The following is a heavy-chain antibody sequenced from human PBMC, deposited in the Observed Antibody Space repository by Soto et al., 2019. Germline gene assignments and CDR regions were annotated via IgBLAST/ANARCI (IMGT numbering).Heavy chain of an antibody. Sequence: QVQLVQSGAEVKKPGASVKVSCKASGYTFTSYGISWVRQAPGQGLEWMGWISAYNGNTNYAQKLQGRVTMTTDTSTSTGYMELRSLRSDDTAVYYCARDRSLYYYYYGMDVWGQGTTVTVSS. CDR2: ISAYNGNT. V-gene: IGHV1-18*01. CDR3: ARDRSLYYYYYGMDV. J-gene: IGHJ6*02. CDR1: GYTFTSYG.